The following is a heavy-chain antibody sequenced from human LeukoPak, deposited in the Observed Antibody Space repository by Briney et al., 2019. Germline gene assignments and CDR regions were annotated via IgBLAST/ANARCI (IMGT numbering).Heavy chain of an antibody. Sequence: AASVKVSCKASGYTFTSYYMHWVRQARGQGLEWMGMINPSGGSTRYAQNFQGRVTLTRDTSTSTVYMQLSRLTSEDTAVYYCARESGGYCSSTSCYTLGYFDYWGQGTLVTVSS. J-gene: IGHJ4*02. CDR1: GYTFTSYY. CDR3: ARESGGYCSSTSCYTLGYFDY. D-gene: IGHD2-2*02. V-gene: IGHV1-46*01. CDR2: INPSGGST.